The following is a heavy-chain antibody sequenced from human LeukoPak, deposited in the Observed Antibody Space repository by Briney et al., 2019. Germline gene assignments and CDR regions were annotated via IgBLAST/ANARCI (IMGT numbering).Heavy chain of an antibody. J-gene: IGHJ5*02. CDR2: IKQDGSEK. V-gene: IGHV3-7*03. CDR1: GFSFSTQR. Sequence: GGSLRLSCAASGFSFSTQRMHWVRQAPGKGLEWVANIKQDGSEKYYVDSVKGRFTISRDNAKNSLYLQMNSLRAEDTAVYYCARDRLGSSWYAWFDPWGQGTLVTVSS. CDR3: ARDRLGSSWYAWFDP. D-gene: IGHD6-13*01.